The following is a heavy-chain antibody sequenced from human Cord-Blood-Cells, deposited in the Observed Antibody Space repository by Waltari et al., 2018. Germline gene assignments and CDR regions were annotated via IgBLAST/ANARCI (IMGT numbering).Heavy chain of an antibody. J-gene: IGHJ4*02. V-gene: IGHV4-38-2*01. CDR2: IYHSGST. CDR1: GYSISSGYY. CDR3: ARALGWFDY. Sequence: QVQLQESGPGLVKPSETLSLTCAASGYSISSGYYWGWIRQPPGKGLEWIGSIYHSGSTYYNPSLKSRVTISVDTSKNQFSLKLSSVTAADTAVYYCARALGWFDYWGQGTLVTVSS. D-gene: IGHD7-27*01.